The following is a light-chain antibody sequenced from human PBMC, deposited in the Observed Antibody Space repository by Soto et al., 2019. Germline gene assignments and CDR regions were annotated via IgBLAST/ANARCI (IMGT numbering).Light chain of an antibody. CDR3: QQFNVYPLT. CDR1: QGISSY. V-gene: IGKV1-9*01. J-gene: IGKJ4*01. Sequence: DIQLTQSPSFLSASVGDRVTITCRASQGISSYLAWYQQKPGKAPKLLIYAASTLQSEVPSRFSGSASGTEFTLTISSLQPEDFATYYCQQFNVYPLTFGGGTKVEIK. CDR2: AAS.